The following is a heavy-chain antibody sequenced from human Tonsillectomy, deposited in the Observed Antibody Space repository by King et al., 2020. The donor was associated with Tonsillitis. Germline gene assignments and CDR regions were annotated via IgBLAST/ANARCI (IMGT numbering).Heavy chain of an antibody. V-gene: IGHV3-43*02. Sequence: VQLVESGGGVVQPGGSLRLSCAASGFTFDDYAMHWVRQAPGKGLEWVSLISGDGDSTFYADSVKGRFTISRDNSKNSLYLQMNSLRTEDTALYYCTNDRRGVLLWGYFQHWGQGTLVTVSS. D-gene: IGHD1-26*01. CDR2: ISGDGDST. CDR1: GFTFDDYA. J-gene: IGHJ1*01. CDR3: TNDRRGVLLWGYFQH.